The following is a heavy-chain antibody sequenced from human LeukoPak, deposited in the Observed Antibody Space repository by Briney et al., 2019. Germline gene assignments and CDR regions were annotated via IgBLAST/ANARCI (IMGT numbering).Heavy chain of an antibody. V-gene: IGHV4-39*07. CDR3: ARDRALSYYFDY. Sequence: SETLSLTCTVSGGSISSSRYYWGWIRQPPGKGLEWIGSIYYSGSTYYNPSLKSRVTISVDTSKNQFSLKLSSVTAADTAVYYCARDRALSYYFDYWGQGTLVTVSS. CDR2: IYYSGST. D-gene: IGHD3-10*01. J-gene: IGHJ4*02. CDR1: GGSISSSRYY.